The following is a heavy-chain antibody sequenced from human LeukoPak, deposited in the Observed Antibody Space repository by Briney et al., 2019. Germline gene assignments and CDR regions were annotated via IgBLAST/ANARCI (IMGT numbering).Heavy chain of an antibody. V-gene: IGHV4-4*07. CDR3: AAAAVSSTRPTWGSRDYYYGMDV. Sequence: PSETLSLTCTVSGDSMSNYFWSWIRQSAGKRLEWIGRVHTSGETSYNPSLKSRVAMSVAASKNQFSLKMTSVTAADTAVYYCAAAAVSSTRPTWGSRDYYYGMDVWGQGTTVTVSS. D-gene: IGHD2-2*01. CDR2: VHTSGET. J-gene: IGHJ6*02. CDR1: GDSMSNYF.